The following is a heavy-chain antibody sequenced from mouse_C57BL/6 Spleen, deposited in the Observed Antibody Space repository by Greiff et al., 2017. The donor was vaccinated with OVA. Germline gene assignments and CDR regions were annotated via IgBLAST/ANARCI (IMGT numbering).Heavy chain of an antibody. J-gene: IGHJ1*03. V-gene: IGHV5-17*01. CDR1: GFTFSDYG. D-gene: IGHD1-1*01. CDR3: AREYYGSSHWYFDV. Sequence: DVKLVESGGGLVKPGGSLKLSCAASGFTFSDYGMHWVRQAPEKGLEWVAYISSGSSTIYYADTVKGRFTISRDNAKNTLFLQKTSLRSEDTAMYYGAREYYGSSHWYFDVWGTGTTVTVSS. CDR2: ISSGSSTI.